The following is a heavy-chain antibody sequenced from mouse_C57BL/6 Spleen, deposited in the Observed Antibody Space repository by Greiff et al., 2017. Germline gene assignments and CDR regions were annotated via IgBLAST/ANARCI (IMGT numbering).Heavy chain of an antibody. CDR3: AGYGSSYRFAY. J-gene: IGHJ3*01. CDR1: GYTFTDYE. CDR2: IDPETGGT. Sequence: QVQLQQSGAELVRPGASVTLSCKASGYTFTDYEMHWVKQTPVHGLEWIGAIDPETGGTAYNQKFKGKAILTADKSSSTAYMELRSLTSEDSAVYYCAGYGSSYRFAYWGQGTLVTVSA. D-gene: IGHD1-1*01. V-gene: IGHV1-15*01.